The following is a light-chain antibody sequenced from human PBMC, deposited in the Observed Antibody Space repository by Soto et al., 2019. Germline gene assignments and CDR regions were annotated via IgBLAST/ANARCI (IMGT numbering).Light chain of an antibody. CDR3: CSYADSSTYVV. CDR2: EGS. CDR1: SSDVGSYNL. J-gene: IGLJ2*01. Sequence: QSVLTQPASVSGSPGQSITISCTGTSSDVGSYNLVSWYQQYPGKAPKLMIYEGSKRPSGVSNRFSGSKSGNTASLTISGLQAEDEADYYCCSYADSSTYVVFGGGTKLTVL. V-gene: IGLV2-23*01.